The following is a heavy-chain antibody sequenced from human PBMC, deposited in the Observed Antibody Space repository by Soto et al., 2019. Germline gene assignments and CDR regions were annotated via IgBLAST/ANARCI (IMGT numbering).Heavy chain of an antibody. Sequence: KESGPTLVKPTQTLTLTCPFSGFSLSTSGVGVGWIRQPPGKALEWLALIFWDDDKRYSPSLKNRLTITKDTSKNQVVLTMTNMDPVDTATYYCAHSPPYDILTGSLNYFDYWGQGTLVTVSS. J-gene: IGHJ4*02. CDR1: GFSLSTSGVG. D-gene: IGHD3-9*01. CDR2: IFWDDDK. CDR3: AHSPPYDILTGSLNYFDY. V-gene: IGHV2-5*02.